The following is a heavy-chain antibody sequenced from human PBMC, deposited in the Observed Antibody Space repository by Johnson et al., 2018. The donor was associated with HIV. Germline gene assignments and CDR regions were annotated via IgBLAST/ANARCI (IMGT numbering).Heavy chain of an antibody. CDR3: TTAARVIVVVIANGGDAFDI. CDR1: GFTFSSYG. D-gene: IGHD2-21*01. V-gene: IGHV3-30*03. Sequence: QMLLVESGGGVVQPGRSLRLSCVASGFTFSSYGMHWVRQTPGKGLEWVAVISYNGTNTWYADSVKGRFTISRDNSKNTLYLQMNSLKTEDTAVYYCTTAARVIVVVIANGGDAFDIWGQGTMVTVST. J-gene: IGHJ3*02. CDR2: ISYNGTNT.